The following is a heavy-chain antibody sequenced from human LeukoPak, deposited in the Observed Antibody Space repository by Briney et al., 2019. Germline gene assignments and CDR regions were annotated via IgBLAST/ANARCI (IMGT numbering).Heavy chain of an antibody. CDR2: INPSGGST. D-gene: IGHD2-2*01. CDR1: GYTFTSYY. V-gene: IGHV1-46*03. Sequence: GASVKVSCKASGYTFTSYYMHWVRQAPGQGLEWMGIINPSGGSTSYAQKFQGGVTMTRDTSTSTVYMELSSLRSEDTAVYYCARDAGGYCSSTSCPTGYFQHWGQGTLVTVSS. CDR3: ARDAGGYCSSTSCPTGYFQH. J-gene: IGHJ1*01.